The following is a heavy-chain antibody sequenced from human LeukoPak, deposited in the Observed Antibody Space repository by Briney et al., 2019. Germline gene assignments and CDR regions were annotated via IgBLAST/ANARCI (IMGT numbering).Heavy chain of an antibody. CDR1: GGSFSGYY. Sequence: SETLSLTCAVYGGSFSGYYWSWIRQPPGKGLEWIGEINHSGSTNYNPSLKSRVTIAVDTSRNQFSLKLSSMTAADTAVYYCARGYPPVKWELRGGYYFDYWGQGTLVTVSS. CDR2: INHSGST. V-gene: IGHV4-34*01. D-gene: IGHD1-26*01. J-gene: IGHJ4*02. CDR3: ARGYPPVKWELRGGYYFDY.